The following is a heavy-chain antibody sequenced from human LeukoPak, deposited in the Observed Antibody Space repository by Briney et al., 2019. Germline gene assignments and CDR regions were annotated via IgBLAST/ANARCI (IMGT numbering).Heavy chain of an antibody. CDR2: IFYSGAA. D-gene: IGHD1/OR15-1a*01. CDR3: ARRIANRNWFDP. V-gene: IGHV4-39*01. CDR1: GGSISSSDYY. J-gene: IGHJ5*02. Sequence: SETLSLTCTVSGGSISSSDYYWGWVRQSPGKGLEWIGSIFYSGAAHCNPSLKSRVTISVDTSNNQFSLMLSSVTAADTAVYYCARRIANRNWFDPWGQGTLVTVSS.